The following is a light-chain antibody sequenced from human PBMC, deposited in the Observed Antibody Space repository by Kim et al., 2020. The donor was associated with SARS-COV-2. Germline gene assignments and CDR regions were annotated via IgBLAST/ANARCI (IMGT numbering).Light chain of an antibody. CDR2: QDT. J-gene: IGLJ2*01. V-gene: IGLV3-1*01. CDR3: QAWDSSPSVV. CDR1: ILGHKY. Sequence: SYELTQPPSVSVSPGQTASITCSGDILGHKYTYWYQQKPGQSPVLVMYQDTKRPSGIPERFSGSNSGNTATLAISGTQAIDEGDYYCQAWDSSPSVVFGG.